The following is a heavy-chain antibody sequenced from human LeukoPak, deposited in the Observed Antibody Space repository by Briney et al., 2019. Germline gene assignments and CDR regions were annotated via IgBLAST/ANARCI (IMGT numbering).Heavy chain of an antibody. Sequence: GGSLRLSCAASGFTFSSYAMSWVRQAPGKGLEWVSAISGSGGSTYYADSVKGRFTISRDNSKNTLYLQMNSLRAEDTAVYYCAKSPSRLGELSVRFDYWGQGTLVTVSS. CDR2: ISGSGGST. J-gene: IGHJ4*02. CDR3: AKSPSRLGELSVRFDY. CDR1: GFTFSSYA. D-gene: IGHD3-16*02. V-gene: IGHV3-23*01.